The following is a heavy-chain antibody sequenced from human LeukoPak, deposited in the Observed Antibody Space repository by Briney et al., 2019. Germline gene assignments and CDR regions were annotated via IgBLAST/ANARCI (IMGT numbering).Heavy chain of an antibody. CDR3: ARDYLHPSIAARPPIYYYYYMDV. V-gene: IGHV3-74*01. CDR2: VNSDGGST. Sequence: GGSLRLSCAASGFTFSRYWMHWVRQAPGKGLVWVSRVNSDGGSTSCADSVKGRFTISRDNSKNTLYLQMSSLRAEDTAVYYCARDYLHPSIAARPPIYYYYYMDVWGKGTTVTVSS. J-gene: IGHJ6*03. CDR1: GFTFSRYW. D-gene: IGHD6-6*01.